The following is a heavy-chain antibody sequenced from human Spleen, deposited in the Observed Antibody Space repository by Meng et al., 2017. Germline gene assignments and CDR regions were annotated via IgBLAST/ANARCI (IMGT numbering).Heavy chain of an antibody. CDR3: ASLRGYSYGSLDY. CDR1: GYTFTAYF. CDR2: INPNSGVT. Sequence: ASVKVSCKASGYTFTAYFIHWVRQAPGQGLEWMGRINPNSGVTNYAQKFQGRVTMTRDTSITTAYMELSRLRSDDTAVYYCASLRGYSYGSLDYWGQGTLVTVSS. J-gene: IGHJ4*02. V-gene: IGHV1-2*06. D-gene: IGHD5-18*01.